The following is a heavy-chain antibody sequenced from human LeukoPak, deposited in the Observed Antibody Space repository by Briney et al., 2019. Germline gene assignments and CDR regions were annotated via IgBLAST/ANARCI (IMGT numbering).Heavy chain of an antibody. CDR2: TYYNGRT. V-gene: IGHV4-59*02. J-gene: IGHJ2*01. CDR3: ARTSGSSTVWYFDL. CDR1: GGSVYINY. D-gene: IGHD1-26*01. Sequence: SESLSLTCSVSGGSVYINYWSWVRQPPGKGLEWVGYTYYNGRTDYNPSLRSRATVSVDASNNQFSLRLSSVTTADTAVYFCARTSGSSTVWYFDLWGRGTLVTVS.